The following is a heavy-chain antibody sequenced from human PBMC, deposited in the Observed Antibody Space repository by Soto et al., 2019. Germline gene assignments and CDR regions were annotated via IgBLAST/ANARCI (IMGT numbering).Heavy chain of an antibody. J-gene: IGHJ5*02. D-gene: IGHD3-10*01. CDR3: ATTSRGLRWFDP. CDR1: GYTLTELS. V-gene: IGHV1-24*01. CDR2: FDPEDGET. Sequence: ASVKVSCKVSGYTLTELSMHWVRQAPGKGLEWMGGFDPEDGETIYAQKFQGRVTMTEDTSTDTAYMELSSQRSEDTAVYYCATTSRGLRWFDPWGQGTLVTVSS.